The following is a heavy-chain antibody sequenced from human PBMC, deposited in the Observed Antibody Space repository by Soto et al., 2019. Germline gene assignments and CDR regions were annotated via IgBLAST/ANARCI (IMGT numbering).Heavy chain of an antibody. J-gene: IGHJ4*02. CDR1: GFTLDDYT. D-gene: IGHD5-12*01. V-gene: IGHV3-43*01. CDR2: ISPDGTSS. Sequence: GGSLRLSCGASGFTLDDYTMHWVRQAPGKGLEWVSLISPDGTSSYYADSLKGRFTISRDNSKNSLFLQMNNLRTEDTALYYCANDASGYDMAFDYWGQGAMVTVS. CDR3: ANDASGYDMAFDY.